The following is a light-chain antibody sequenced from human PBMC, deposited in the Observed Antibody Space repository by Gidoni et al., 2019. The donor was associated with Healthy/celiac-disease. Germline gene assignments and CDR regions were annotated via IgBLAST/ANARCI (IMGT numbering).Light chain of an antibody. J-gene: IGKJ1*01. CDR2: DAS. CDR3: QQRSNWPPWT. CDR1: QSVSSY. Sequence: EIVLTQSPATLSLSPGERANLSCRASQSVSSYLAWYQQKPGQAPRLLIYDASNRATGSPARFSGSGSGTDFTRTISSREPEDFAVYYCQQRSNWPPWTFGQXTKVEIK. V-gene: IGKV3-11*01.